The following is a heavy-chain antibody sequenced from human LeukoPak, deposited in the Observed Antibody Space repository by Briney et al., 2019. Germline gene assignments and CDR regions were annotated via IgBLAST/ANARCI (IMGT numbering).Heavy chain of an antibody. V-gene: IGHV4-59*01. CDR3: ARTIRDGYNYNYYYYMDV. J-gene: IGHJ6*03. CDR2: FYYSGST. D-gene: IGHD5-24*01. CDR1: GGSIRSYY. Sequence: KSSETLSLTCTVSGGSIRSYYWSWIRQPPGKGLEWIGYFYYSGSTNYNPSLKSRVTISVDTSKNQFSLKLSSVTAADTAVYYCARTIRDGYNYNYYYYMDVWGKGTTVTVSS.